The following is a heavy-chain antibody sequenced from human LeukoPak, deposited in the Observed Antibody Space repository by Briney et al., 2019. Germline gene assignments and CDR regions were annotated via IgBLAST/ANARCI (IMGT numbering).Heavy chain of an antibody. J-gene: IGHJ4*02. D-gene: IGHD3-10*01. CDR3: AREPTYYFGSGTYSLDY. CDR1: GFTFSTYS. V-gene: IGHV3-48*02. CDR2: ISTSSTTI. Sequence: GGSLRLSCAVSGFTFSTYSMNWVRQAPGKGLEWVSYISTSSTTIYYADSVQGRFTISRDNAKNSLYLQMNSLRDEDTAVYYCAREPTYYFGSGTYSLDYWGQGTLVTVSS.